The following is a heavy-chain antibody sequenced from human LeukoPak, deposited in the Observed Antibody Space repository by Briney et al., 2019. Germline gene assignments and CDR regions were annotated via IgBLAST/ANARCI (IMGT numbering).Heavy chain of an antibody. CDR2: ISAYNGNT. Sequence: GASVKVSCMASGYTFTSYGISWVRQAPGEGLEWMGWISAYNGNTNYAQKLQGRVTMTTDTSTSTAYMELRSLRSDDTAVYYCARDDYYYDSSGYYFFDYWGQGTLVTVSS. CDR1: GYTFTSYG. CDR3: ARDDYYYDSSGYYFFDY. J-gene: IGHJ4*02. D-gene: IGHD3-22*01. V-gene: IGHV1-18*01.